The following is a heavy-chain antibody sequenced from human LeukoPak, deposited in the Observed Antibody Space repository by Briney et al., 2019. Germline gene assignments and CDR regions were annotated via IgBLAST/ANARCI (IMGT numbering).Heavy chain of an antibody. CDR2: ISGDGGST. CDR3: AKVSTVTPDYHYYYMDV. J-gene: IGHJ6*03. D-gene: IGHD4-17*01. V-gene: IGHV3-43*02. CDR1: GFTFDDYA. Sequence: GGSLRLSCAASGFTFDDYAMHWVRQAPGKGLEWVSLISGDGGSTYYADSVKGRFTISRDNSKNSLYLQMNSLRTEDTALYYCAKVSTVTPDYHYYYMDVWGKGTTVTVSS.